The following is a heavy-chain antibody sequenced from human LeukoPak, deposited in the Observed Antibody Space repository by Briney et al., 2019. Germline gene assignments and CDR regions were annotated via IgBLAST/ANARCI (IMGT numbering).Heavy chain of an antibody. D-gene: IGHD6-13*01. J-gene: IGHJ2*01. CDR2: ISGGGGST. Sequence: GGSLRLSCAASGFILSSYVMSWVRQAPGKGLEWVSCISGGGGSTYYADSVEGRFTISRDNSKNTLYLQMNSLRAEDTAGYYCAKTLAYSSSWYWYFDLWGRGTPVTVSS. CDR3: AKTLAYSSSWYWYFDL. CDR1: GFILSSYV. V-gene: IGHV3-23*01.